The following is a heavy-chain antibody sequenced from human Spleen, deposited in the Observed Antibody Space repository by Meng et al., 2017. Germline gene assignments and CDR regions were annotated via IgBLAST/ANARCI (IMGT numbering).Heavy chain of an antibody. Sequence: ASVKVSCKASGYTFTGYYMHWVRQAPGQGLEWMGRINPDSGGANYAQKFQGRVTMTRDTSISTAYMELSSLTSDDTAVYYCARDEDISAAGYLLGDFWGQGTLVTVSS. CDR2: INPDSGGA. D-gene: IGHD6-13*01. V-gene: IGHV1-2*06. CDR3: ARDEDISAAGYLLGDF. CDR1: GYTFTGYY. J-gene: IGHJ4*02.